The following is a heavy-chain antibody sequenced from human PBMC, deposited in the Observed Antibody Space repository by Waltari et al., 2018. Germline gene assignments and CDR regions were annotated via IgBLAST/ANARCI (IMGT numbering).Heavy chain of an antibody. CDR1: GGTFSSYT. CDR2: SIPILGRA. D-gene: IGHD4-17*01. Sequence: QVQLVQSGAEVKKPGSSVKVSCKASGGTFSSYTISWVRQAPGQGLEWMGRSIPILGRANYEEKVQGRVKITADKSTSTAYMELRSLRSDDTAVYYCARDTTVTTFGWYFDLWGRGTLVTVSS. V-gene: IGHV1-69*08. J-gene: IGHJ2*01. CDR3: ARDTTVTTFGWYFDL.